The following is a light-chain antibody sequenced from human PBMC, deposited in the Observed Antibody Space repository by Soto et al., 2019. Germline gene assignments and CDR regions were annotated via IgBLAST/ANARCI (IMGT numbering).Light chain of an antibody. CDR2: EDY. CDR3: QSYDSSNLVV. V-gene: IGLV6-57*04. CDR1: GGSIASNY. Sequence: LTQPHSVSESPGKTVTVSCTRSGGSIASNYVQWYQQRPGSAPTTVIYEDYQRPSGVPDRFSGSIDSSSNSASLIISGLKTEDEADYYCQSYDSSNLVVFGGGTKVTVL. J-gene: IGLJ2*01.